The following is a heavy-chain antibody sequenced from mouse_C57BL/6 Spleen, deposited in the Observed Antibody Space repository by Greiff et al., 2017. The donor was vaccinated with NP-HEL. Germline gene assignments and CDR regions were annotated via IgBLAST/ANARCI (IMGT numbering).Heavy chain of an antibody. V-gene: IGHV1-55*01. Sequence: VQLQQSGAELVKPGASVKMSCKASGYTFTSYWITWVKQRPGQGLEWIGDIYPGSGSTNYNQKFKGQSTLTVDKSSSTAYMQLSSLTSEDSAVYYCARGHYGSSRYYFDYWGQGTTLTVSS. CDR2: IYPGSGST. D-gene: IGHD1-1*01. CDR3: ARGHYGSSRYYFDY. CDR1: GYTFTSYW. J-gene: IGHJ2*01.